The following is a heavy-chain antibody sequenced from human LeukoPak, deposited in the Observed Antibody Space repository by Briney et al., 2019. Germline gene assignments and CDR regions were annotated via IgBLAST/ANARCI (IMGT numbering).Heavy chain of an antibody. CDR2: MNPNSGNT. V-gene: IGHV1-8*01. D-gene: IGHD3-22*01. J-gene: IGHJ6*02. Sequence: GASVKVSCKASGYTFTSYDINWVRQATGQGLEWMGWMNPNSGNTGYAQKFQGRVTMTRNTSISTAYMELSSLRSEDTAVYSCLVVVITEYYGMDVWGQGTPVTVSS. CDR3: LVVVITEYYGMDV. CDR1: GYTFTSYD.